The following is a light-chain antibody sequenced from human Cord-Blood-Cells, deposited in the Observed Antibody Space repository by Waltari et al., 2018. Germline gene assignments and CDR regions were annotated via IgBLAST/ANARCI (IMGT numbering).Light chain of an antibody. V-gene: IGKV1-39*01. J-gene: IGKJ3*01. CDR1: QSISSN. CDR2: AAT. CDR3: QQSYSTLT. Sequence: DIQMTQSPSSLSASVGDRATITCRASQSISSNLNWYQQKPGKAPKLLIYAATSLQSGVTSRFSGSGSGTDFTLTISSLQPEDFATYHCQQSYSTLTFGPGTKVDIK.